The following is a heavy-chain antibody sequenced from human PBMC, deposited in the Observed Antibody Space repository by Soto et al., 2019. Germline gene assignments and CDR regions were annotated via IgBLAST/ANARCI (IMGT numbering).Heavy chain of an antibody. CDR2: ISSSSSYI. CDR1: GFTFSSYT. D-gene: IGHD1-1*01. V-gene: IGHV3-21*01. Sequence: EVELVESGGGLVNPGGSLRLSCAASGFTFSSYTMIWVRQASGKGLEWVSSISSSSSYIYYADSMKGRFTISRDNAKNSLYLQMDSLRVEDTAVYYCARDRQQLYYMDVWGKGTTVTVSS. J-gene: IGHJ6*03. CDR3: ARDRQQLYYMDV.